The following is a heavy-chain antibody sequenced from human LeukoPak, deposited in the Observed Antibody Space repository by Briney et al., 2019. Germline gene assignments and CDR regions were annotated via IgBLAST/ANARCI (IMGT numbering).Heavy chain of an antibody. J-gene: IGHJ5*02. Sequence: GESLKISCEASGYRFTYYWIAWVRQMPGKGLEWMGIIYPYDSHTRYSPSFQGQVIISADKSISTAYLQWGSLKASDSAMYYCARLPNSGADLTWFDPWGQGTLVTVSS. D-gene: IGHD3-10*01. V-gene: IGHV5-51*01. CDR2: IYPYDSHT. CDR3: ARLPNSGADLTWFDP. CDR1: GYRFTYYW.